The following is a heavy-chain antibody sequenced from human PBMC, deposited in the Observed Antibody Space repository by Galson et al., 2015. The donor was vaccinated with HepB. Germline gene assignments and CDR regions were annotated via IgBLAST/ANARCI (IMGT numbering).Heavy chain of an antibody. D-gene: IGHD4-17*01. CDR2: INPSGGST. Sequence: SVKVSCKASGYAFTSYYMHWVRQAPGQGLEWMGIINPSGGSTSYAQKFQGRVTMTRDTSTSTVYMELSSLRSEDTAVYYCARTTVTRLYYYYYYGMDVWGQGTTVTVSS. J-gene: IGHJ6*02. CDR3: ARTTVTRLYYYYYYGMDV. CDR1: GYAFTSYY. V-gene: IGHV1-46*01.